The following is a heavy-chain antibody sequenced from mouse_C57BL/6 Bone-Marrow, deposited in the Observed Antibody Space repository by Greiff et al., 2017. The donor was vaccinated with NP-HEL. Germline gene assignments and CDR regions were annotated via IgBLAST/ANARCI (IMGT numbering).Heavy chain of an antibody. Sequence: VQLKESGGGLVKPGGSLKLSCAASGFTFSSYAMSWVRQTPEKRLEWVATISDGGSYTYYPDNVKGRFTISRDNAKNNLYLQMSHLKSEDTAMYYCAREVATGAMDYWGQGTSVTVSS. D-gene: IGHD1-1*02. V-gene: IGHV5-4*01. CDR2: ISDGGSYT. J-gene: IGHJ4*01. CDR1: GFTFSSYA. CDR3: AREVATGAMDY.